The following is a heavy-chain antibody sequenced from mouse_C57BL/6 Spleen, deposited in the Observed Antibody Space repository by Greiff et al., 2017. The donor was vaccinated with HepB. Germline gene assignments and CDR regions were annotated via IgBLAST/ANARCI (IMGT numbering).Heavy chain of an antibody. J-gene: IGHJ3*01. CDR2: IYPGSGNT. D-gene: IGHD2-5*01. CDR3: ARDHYSNPFAY. V-gene: IGHV1-66*01. CDR1: GYSFTSYY. Sequence: QVQLQQSGPELVKPGASVKISCKASGYSFTSYYIHWVKQRPGQGLEWIGWIYPGSGNTKYNEKFKGKATLTADTSSSTAYMQLSSLTSEDSAVYYCARDHYSNPFAYWGQGTLVTVSA.